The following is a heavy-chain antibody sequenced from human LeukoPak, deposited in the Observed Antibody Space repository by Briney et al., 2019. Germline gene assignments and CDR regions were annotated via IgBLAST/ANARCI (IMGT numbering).Heavy chain of an antibody. Sequence: GGSLRLSCAASGFTFSSYGMHWVRQAPGKGLEWVAVISYDGSDKYYADSVKGRFTISRDNAMNTLYLQMNSLRAEDTAVYYCAKVVTGSRNAFDVWGQGTMVTVSS. J-gene: IGHJ3*01. CDR3: AKVVTGSRNAFDV. CDR1: GFTFSSYG. V-gene: IGHV3-30*12. CDR2: ISYDGSDK. D-gene: IGHD1-20*01.